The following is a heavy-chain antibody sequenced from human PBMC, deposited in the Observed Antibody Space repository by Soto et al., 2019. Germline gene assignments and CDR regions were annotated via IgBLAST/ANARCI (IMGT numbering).Heavy chain of an antibody. D-gene: IGHD6-13*01. CDR2: IYPGDSDT. Sequence: GYSLKISCKASGYCFTRYWIGWVRQMPGKGLEWMGIIYPGDSDTRYSPSFPGQVTISADKSISTDFLPRRTLTASDPATHYCARAFSHSLIAAAGAFDYLGQGTLVTVSS. J-gene: IGHJ4*02. V-gene: IGHV5-51*01. CDR1: GYCFTRYW. CDR3: ARAFSHSLIAAAGAFDY.